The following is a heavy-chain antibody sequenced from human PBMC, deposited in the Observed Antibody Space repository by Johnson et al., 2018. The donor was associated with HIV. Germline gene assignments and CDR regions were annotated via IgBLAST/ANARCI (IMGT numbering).Heavy chain of an antibody. CDR3: ARLRWGSGDPLHDAFDV. D-gene: IGHD2-21*01. J-gene: IGHJ3*01. CDR2: IKQDGSEK. Sequence: VQLVESGGGVVQPGGSLRLSCAASGFTFSSYWMSWVRQAPGKGLEWVANIKQDGSEKSYVDSVKGRFTISRDYAKNSLYVQMHSLSAEDTAVYNCARLRWGSGDPLHDAFDVWGQGTMVTVSS. V-gene: IGHV3-7*01. CDR1: GFTFSSYW.